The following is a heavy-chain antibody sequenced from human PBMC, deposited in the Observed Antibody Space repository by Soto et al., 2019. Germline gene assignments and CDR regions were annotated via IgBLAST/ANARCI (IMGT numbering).Heavy chain of an antibody. CDR2: IIPIFGTA. CDR1: GGTFSSYA. CDR3: ARVNGLGGLPIRWYYFDY. J-gene: IGHJ4*02. V-gene: IGHV1-69*01. D-gene: IGHD2-15*01. Sequence: QVQLVQSGAEVKKPGSSVKVSCKASGGTFSSYAISWVRQAPGPGLEWMGGIIPIFGTANYAQKFQGRVTITADESTSTADVELSSLRSEDAAVYYWARVNGLGGLPIRWYYFDYWGQGTLVTVSS.